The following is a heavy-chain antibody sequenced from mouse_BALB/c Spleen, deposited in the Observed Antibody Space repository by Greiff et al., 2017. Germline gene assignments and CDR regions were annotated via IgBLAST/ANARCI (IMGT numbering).Heavy chain of an antibody. CDR1: GYTFTSYY. CDR3: TKSRDFDV. J-gene: IGHJ1*01. Sequence: VQLQQSGAELVKPGASVKLSCKASGYTFTSYYMYWVKQRPGQGLEWIGEIIPSNGGTNFNEKFKSKATLTADKSSSTAYMQLSSLTSEDSAVYYCTKSRDFDVWGAGTTVTVSA. V-gene: IGHV1S81*02. CDR2: IIPSNGGT.